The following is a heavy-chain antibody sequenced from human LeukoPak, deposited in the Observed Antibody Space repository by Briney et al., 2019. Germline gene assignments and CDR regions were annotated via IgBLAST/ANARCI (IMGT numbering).Heavy chain of an antibody. CDR1: GFTFSSYA. CDR3: ARDTREDYYDSSGYSRNDY. CDR2: ISYDGSNK. D-gene: IGHD3-22*01. J-gene: IGHJ4*02. Sequence: PGGSLRLSCAASGFTFSSYAMHWVRQAPGKGLEWVAVISYDGSNKYYADSVKGRFTISRDNSKNTLYLQMNSLRAEDTAVYYCARDTREDYYDSSGYSRNDYWGQGTLVTVSS. V-gene: IGHV3-30*04.